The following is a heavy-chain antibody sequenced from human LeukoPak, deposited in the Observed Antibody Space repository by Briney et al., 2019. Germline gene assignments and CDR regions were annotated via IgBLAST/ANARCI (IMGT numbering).Heavy chain of an antibody. CDR1: GGTFSSYA. CDR2: IIPIFGIA. D-gene: IGHD2-2*02. J-gene: IGHJ5*02. V-gene: IGHV1-69*04. CDR3: ARARYCSSTSCYSWFDP. Sequence: ASVKVSCKASGGTFSSYAISWVRQAPGQGLEWVGRIIPIFGIANYAQKFQGRVTITADKSTSTAYMELSSLRSEDTAVYYCARARYCSSTSCYSWFDPWGQGTLVTVSS.